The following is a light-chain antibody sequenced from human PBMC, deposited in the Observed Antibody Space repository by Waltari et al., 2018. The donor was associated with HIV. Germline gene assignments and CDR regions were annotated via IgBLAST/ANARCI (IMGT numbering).Light chain of an antibody. CDR1: RSVSSSH. CDR2: GAS. V-gene: IGKV3-20*01. J-gene: IGKJ1*01. CDR3: QQYDSSPPGT. Sequence: EIVFTQSPGTLSLSPGERATLSCRASRSVSSSHLAWYQQKPGQAPRLLLYGASTRATGIPDRFSGSGSGTEFTLTVSRREPEDFAVYYCQQYDSSPPGTFGQGTKVEIK.